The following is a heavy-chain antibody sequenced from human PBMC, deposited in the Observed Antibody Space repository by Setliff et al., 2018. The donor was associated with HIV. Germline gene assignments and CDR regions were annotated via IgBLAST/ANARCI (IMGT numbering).Heavy chain of an antibody. Sequence: PSETLSLTCTVSGGSIISSNFYWGWIRQPPGKGPEDIGSIDYSGSTYYNPSLESRVTISVDTSKRHFFLKLRSVTAADTAVYYCARQWAERVMDVWGNGTTVTVSS. J-gene: IGHJ6*03. D-gene: IGHD1-26*01. V-gene: IGHV4-39*01. CDR3: ARQWAERVMDV. CDR2: IDYSGST. CDR1: GGSIISSNFY.